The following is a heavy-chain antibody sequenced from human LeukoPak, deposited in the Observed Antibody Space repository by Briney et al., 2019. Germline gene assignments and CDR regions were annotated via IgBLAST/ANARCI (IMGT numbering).Heavy chain of an antibody. V-gene: IGHV4-39*07. D-gene: IGHD5-18*01. J-gene: IGHJ4*02. CDR3: ARYNTAMVTTGIDY. Sequence: PSETLSLTCTVSGGSISSSSYYWGWIRQPPGKGLEWIGSIYYSGSTYYNPSLKSRVTISVDTSKNQFSLKLSSVTAADTAVYYCARYNTAMVTTGIDYWGQGTLVTVSS. CDR2: IYYSGST. CDR1: GGSISSSSYY.